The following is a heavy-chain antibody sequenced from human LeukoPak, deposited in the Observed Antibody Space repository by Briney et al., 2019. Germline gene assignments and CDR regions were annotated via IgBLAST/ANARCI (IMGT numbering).Heavy chain of an antibody. J-gene: IGHJ5*02. Sequence: SETLSLTCTVSGGSISSYYWIWIRQPAGKGLEWIGRIYTSGSTNYNPSLKSRVTMSVDTSKNQFSLKLSSVTAADTAVYYCARDRYGDYPRDNWFDPWGQGTLVTVSS. CDR1: GGSISSYY. V-gene: IGHV4-4*07. CDR2: IYTSGST. D-gene: IGHD4-17*01. CDR3: ARDRYGDYPRDNWFDP.